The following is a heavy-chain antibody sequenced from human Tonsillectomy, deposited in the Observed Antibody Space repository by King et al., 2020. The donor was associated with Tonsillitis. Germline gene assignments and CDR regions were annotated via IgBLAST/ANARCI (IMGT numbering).Heavy chain of an antibody. CDR3: ARAFVPETRGALSAFDY. CDR1: P. J-gene: IGHJ4*02. V-gene: IGHV3-30*04. Sequence: PIHRVRHAPGKSLYWVAVISFDVSNKYYTDSVKGRFTISIDNYKTTLYLRMNSLRGDDTAVYYCARAFVPETRGALSAFDYCGQGSLVTVSS. D-gene: IGHD2/OR15-2a*01. CDR2: ISFDVSNK.